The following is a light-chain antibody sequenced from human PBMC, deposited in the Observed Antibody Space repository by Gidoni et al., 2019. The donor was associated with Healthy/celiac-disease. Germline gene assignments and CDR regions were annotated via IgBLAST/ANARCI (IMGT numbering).Light chain of an antibody. CDR1: SSDVGGYNY. V-gene: IGLV2-11*01. Sequence: QSALTQPRSVSGSPGPSVTISCTGTSSDVGGYNYVSWYQQHPAKAPKLIIYDVSKRPSGVPDRFSGSKSGSTACLNISGLQAGDEADYYCCSYAGSYTWVFGGGTKLTVL. CDR2: DVS. CDR3: CSYAGSYTWV. J-gene: IGLJ3*02.